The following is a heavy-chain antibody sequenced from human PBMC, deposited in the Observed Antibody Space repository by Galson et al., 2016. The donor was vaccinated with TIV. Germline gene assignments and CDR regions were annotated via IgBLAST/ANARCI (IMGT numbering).Heavy chain of an antibody. CDR3: ARPGNYDGDRRGAFDL. V-gene: IGHV3-48*04. CDR1: GFTSSSWH. Sequence: SLRLSCAASGFTSSSWHMDWVRQAPGEGLEWISFITYTSATIYYADSVKGRFTVSRDNAKNSLYLQMNSLRADDTAVYYCARPGNYDGDRRGAFDLWGQGTMVTVSP. J-gene: IGHJ3*01. CDR2: ITYTSATI. D-gene: IGHD4-23*01.